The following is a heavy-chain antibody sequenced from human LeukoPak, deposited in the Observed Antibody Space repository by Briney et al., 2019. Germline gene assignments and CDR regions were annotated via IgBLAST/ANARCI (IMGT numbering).Heavy chain of an antibody. CDR3: AIRGYYDTTYAYDYHAMDV. J-gene: IGHJ6*02. V-gene: IGHV3-48*02. Sequence: GGSLRLSCAASGINFSGYSMHWVRQAPGKGLEWVSYISGSSRTIYYADSVKGRFTISRDNAKNSLHLQINSLRDEDTAVYYCAIRGYYDTTYAYDYHAMDVWGQGTAVTVSS. D-gene: IGHD3-22*01. CDR1: GINFSGYS. CDR2: ISGSSRTI.